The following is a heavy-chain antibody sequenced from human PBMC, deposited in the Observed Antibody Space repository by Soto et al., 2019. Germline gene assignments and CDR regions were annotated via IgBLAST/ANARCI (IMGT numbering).Heavy chain of an antibody. CDR1: GGSFSGYY. Sequence: PSETLSLTCAVYGGSFSGYYWSWIRQPPGKGLEWIGEINHSGSTNYNPSLKSRVTISVDTSKNQFSLKLSSVTAADTAVYYCARLRYFDWLRTWYFDLWGRGTLVTVS. J-gene: IGHJ2*01. CDR3: ARLRYFDWLRTWYFDL. CDR2: INHSGST. D-gene: IGHD3-9*01. V-gene: IGHV4-34*01.